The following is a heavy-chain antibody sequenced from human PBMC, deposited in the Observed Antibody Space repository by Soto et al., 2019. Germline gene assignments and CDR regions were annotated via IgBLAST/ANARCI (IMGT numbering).Heavy chain of an antibody. CDR3: ARGGELGYSSGWSAFDP. Sequence: QVQLVQSGAEVKKPGSSVKVSCKASGGTFSSYTISWVRQAPGQGIEWMGRIIPILGIANYAQKFQGRVTITADKSTSTAYMELSSLRSEDTAVYYCARGGELGYSSGWSAFDPWGQGTLVTVSS. D-gene: IGHD6-19*01. J-gene: IGHJ5*02. V-gene: IGHV1-69*02. CDR2: IIPILGIA. CDR1: GGTFSSYT.